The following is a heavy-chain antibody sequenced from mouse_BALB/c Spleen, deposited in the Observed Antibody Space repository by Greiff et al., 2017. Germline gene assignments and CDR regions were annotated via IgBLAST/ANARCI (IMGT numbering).Heavy chain of an antibody. V-gene: IGHV1S126*01. Sequence: VKLVESGPQLVRPGASVKISCKASGYSFTSYWMHWVKQRPGQGLEWIGMIDPSDSETRLNQKFKDKATLTVDKSSSTAYMQLSSPTSEDSAVYYCARGGSYYGSSSAWFAYWGQGTLVTVSA. CDR3: ARGGSYYGSSSAWFAY. D-gene: IGHD1-1*01. CDR1: GYSFTSYW. CDR2: IDPSDSET. J-gene: IGHJ3*01.